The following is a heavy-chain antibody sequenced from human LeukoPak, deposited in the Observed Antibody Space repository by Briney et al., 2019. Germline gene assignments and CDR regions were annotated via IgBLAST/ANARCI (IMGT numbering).Heavy chain of an antibody. CDR3: ARVSIVLMVYASFDP. V-gene: IGHV3-48*01. D-gene: IGHD2-8*01. Sequence: GGSLRLSCAASGFTFSSYSMNWVRQAPGKGLEWVSYISSSSSTIYYADPVKGRFTSSRDNAKNSLHLQMNSLRAEDTAVYYCARVSIVLMVYASFDPWGQGTLVTVSS. CDR2: ISSSSSTI. J-gene: IGHJ5*02. CDR1: GFTFSSYS.